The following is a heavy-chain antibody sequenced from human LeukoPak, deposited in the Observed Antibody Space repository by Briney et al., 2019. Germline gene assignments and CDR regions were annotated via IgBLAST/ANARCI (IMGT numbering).Heavy chain of an antibody. V-gene: IGHV4-34*01. Sequence: SETLSLTCAVYGGSFSGYYWSWIRQPPGKGLEWVGEINHSGSTNYNPSLKSRVTISVDTSKNQFSLKLSSVTAADTAVYYCAREGCSGGSCYGAFDIWGQGTMVTVSS. CDR2: INHSGST. D-gene: IGHD2-15*01. CDR3: AREGCSGGSCYGAFDI. CDR1: GGSFSGYY. J-gene: IGHJ3*02.